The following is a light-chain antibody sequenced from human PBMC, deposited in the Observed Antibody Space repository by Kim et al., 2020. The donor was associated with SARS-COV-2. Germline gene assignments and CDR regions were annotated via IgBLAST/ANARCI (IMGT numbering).Light chain of an antibody. CDR3: AAWDDSLNGRV. V-gene: IGLV1-44*01. J-gene: IGLJ3*02. CDR2: SNS. CDR1: SSYSGSNP. Sequence: GQTITSCCSRRSSYSGSNPVYWYYQLPGTAPQLIIFSNSHRPSGVPDRVSGSKSGTSAALAISGLQSEDEAAYYCAAWDDSLNGRVFGGGTKLAVL.